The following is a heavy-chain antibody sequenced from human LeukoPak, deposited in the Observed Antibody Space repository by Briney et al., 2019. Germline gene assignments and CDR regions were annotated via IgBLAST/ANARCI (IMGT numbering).Heavy chain of an antibody. CDR3: ARDYRGYSYGYFDY. D-gene: IGHD5-18*01. CDR1: GFTFSSYA. V-gene: IGHV3-30-3*01. CDR2: ISYDGSNK. Sequence: PGGSLRLSCAASGFTFSSYAMSWVRQAPGKGLEWVAVISYDGSNKYYADSVKGRFTISRDNSKNTLYLQMNSLRAEDTAVYYCARDYRGYSYGYFDYWGQGTLVTVSS. J-gene: IGHJ4*02.